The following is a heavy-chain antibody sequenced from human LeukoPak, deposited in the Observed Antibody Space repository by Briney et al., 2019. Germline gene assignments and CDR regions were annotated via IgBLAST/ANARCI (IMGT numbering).Heavy chain of an antibody. V-gene: IGHV3-48*03. CDR1: GFTFSSYE. J-gene: IGHJ4*02. CDR3: AREFEEGDDY. CDR2: ISSSGSTI. D-gene: IGHD3-10*01. Sequence: GGSLRLSCAASGFTFSSYEMNWVRQAPGKGLERVSYISSSGSTIYYADSVKGRFTISRDNAKNSLYLQMNSLRAEDTAVYYCAREFEEGDDYWGQGTLVTVSP.